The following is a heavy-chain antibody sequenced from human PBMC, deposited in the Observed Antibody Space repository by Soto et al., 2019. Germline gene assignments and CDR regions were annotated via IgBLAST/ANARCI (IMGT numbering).Heavy chain of an antibody. CDR2: IYYSGST. D-gene: IGHD4-17*01. CDR1: GGSISSYY. CDR3: ARVGLGDYDLYYFDY. V-gene: IGHV4-59*01. Sequence: SETLSLTCTVSGGSISSYYWSWIRRPPGKGLEWIGYIYYSGSTNYNPSLKSRVTISVDTSKNQFSLKLSSVTAADAAVYYCARVGLGDYDLYYFDYWGQGTRVTVS. J-gene: IGHJ4*02.